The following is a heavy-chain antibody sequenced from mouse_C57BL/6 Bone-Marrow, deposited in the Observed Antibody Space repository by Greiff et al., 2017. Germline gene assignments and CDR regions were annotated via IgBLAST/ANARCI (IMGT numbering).Heavy chain of an antibody. J-gene: IGHJ4*01. V-gene: IGHV5-2*01. D-gene: IGHD2-4*01. Sequence: EVKLVESGGGLVQPGESLKLSCESTEYEFPSHDMSWVRKTPEKRLELVAAINSYGGSTYYPDTLESRFIISRDNTKKTLYLQMSSLRSEDTALYYCARQSTMITTGAMDYWGQGTSVAVSS. CDR1: EYEFPSHD. CDR2: INSYGGST. CDR3: ARQSTMITTGAMDY.